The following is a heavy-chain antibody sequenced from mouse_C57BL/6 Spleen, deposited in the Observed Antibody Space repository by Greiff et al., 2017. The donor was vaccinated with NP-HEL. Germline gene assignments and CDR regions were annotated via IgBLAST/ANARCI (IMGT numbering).Heavy chain of an antibody. Sequence: QVQLQQSGPELVKPGASVKISCKASGYAFSSSWMNWVKQRPGKGLEWIGRIYPGDGDTNYNGKFKGKATLTADKSSSTAYMQLSSLTSEDSAVYFCARGWDDGFAYWGQGTLVTVSA. V-gene: IGHV1-82*01. CDR2: IYPGDGDT. CDR1: GYAFSSSW. CDR3: ARGWDDGFAY. D-gene: IGHD4-1*01. J-gene: IGHJ3*01.